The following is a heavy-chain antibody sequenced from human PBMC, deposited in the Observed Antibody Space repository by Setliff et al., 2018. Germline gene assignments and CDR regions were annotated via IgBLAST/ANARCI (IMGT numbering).Heavy chain of an antibody. Sequence: PWGSLRLSCAASGFTFSTYEMNWVRQAPGKGLEWVSYISSSGSTIYYADSVKGRFTISRDNAKNSLYLQMNSLRAEDTAVYYCASLFAGDFDYWGQGTLVTVSS. CDR1: GFTFSTYE. V-gene: IGHV3-48*03. J-gene: IGHJ4*02. CDR2: ISSSGSTI. CDR3: ASLFAGDFDY.